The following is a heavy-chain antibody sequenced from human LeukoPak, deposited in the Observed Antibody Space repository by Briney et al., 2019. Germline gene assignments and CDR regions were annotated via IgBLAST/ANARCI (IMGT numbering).Heavy chain of an antibody. J-gene: IGHJ4*02. CDR3: ARSGSYSGICDY. CDR1: GGSINMFY. Sequence: SETLSLTCIVSGGSINMFYWSWIRQPPGKGLEWIGYIYYSGSTNYNPSLKSRVTISVDTSKNQFSLNRTSVTPADTAVYYCARSGSYSGICDYWGQGTLVTVSS. CDR2: IYYSGST. V-gene: IGHV4-59*01. D-gene: IGHD1-26*01.